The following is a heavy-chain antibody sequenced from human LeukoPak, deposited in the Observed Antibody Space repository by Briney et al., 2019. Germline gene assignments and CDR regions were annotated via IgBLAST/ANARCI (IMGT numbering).Heavy chain of an antibody. Sequence: SGGSLRLSCAASGFTVITNDMTWVRQAPGKGLEWVSVLYSDGNTKYADSVQGRFTISRDNSKNTLYLEMNSLSYDDTAVYYCARGVEPLAANTLAYWGQGTLVTVSS. J-gene: IGHJ4*02. CDR1: GFTVITND. CDR3: ARGVEPLAANTLAY. V-gene: IGHV3-53*01. D-gene: IGHD1-14*01. CDR2: LYSDGNT.